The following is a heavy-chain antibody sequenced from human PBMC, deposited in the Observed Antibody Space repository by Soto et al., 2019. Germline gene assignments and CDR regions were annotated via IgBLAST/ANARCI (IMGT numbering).Heavy chain of an antibody. V-gene: IGHV1-46*01. CDR1: GYTFTSYY. CDR3: ARDLHFPLRVPRVVKKYYGMDV. J-gene: IGHJ6*02. D-gene: IGHD3-3*01. CDR2: INPSGGST. Sequence: ASVKVSCKASGYTFTSYYMHWVRQAPGQGLEWMGIINPSGGSTSYAQKFQGRVTMTRDTSTSTVYMELSSLRSEDMAVYYCARDLHFPLRVPRVVKKYYGMDVWGQGTTVTVPS.